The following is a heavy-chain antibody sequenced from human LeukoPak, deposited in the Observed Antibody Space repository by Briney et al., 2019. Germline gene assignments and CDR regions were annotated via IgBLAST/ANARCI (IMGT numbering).Heavy chain of an antibody. J-gene: IGHJ5*02. D-gene: IGHD6-19*01. CDR3: ARSIAVTGRGTSWWFDP. CDR2: INLNTGCT. Sequence: ASVKVSCKASGYTFTGYYMHWVRQAPGQGFEWMGWINLNTGCTNYAQNFQGWVTMTRDTSISTAYMELSRLRSDDTAVYYCARSIAVTGRGTSWWFDPWGQGTLVTVSS. CDR1: GYTFTGYY. V-gene: IGHV1-2*04.